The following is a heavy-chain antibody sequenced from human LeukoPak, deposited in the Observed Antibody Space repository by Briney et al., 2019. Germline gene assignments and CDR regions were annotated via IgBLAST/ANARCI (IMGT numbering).Heavy chain of an antibody. Sequence: PSETLSLACTVSGGSISSYYWSWIRQPPGKGLEWIGYSYYSGSTNYNPSLKSRVTISVDTSKNQFSLKLSSVTAADTAVYYCARVSDSSGYFSPSEYYYYMDVWGKGTTVTVSS. CDR3: ARVSDSSGYFSPSEYYYYMDV. J-gene: IGHJ6*03. CDR1: GGSISSYY. CDR2: SYYSGST. V-gene: IGHV4-59*01. D-gene: IGHD3-22*01.